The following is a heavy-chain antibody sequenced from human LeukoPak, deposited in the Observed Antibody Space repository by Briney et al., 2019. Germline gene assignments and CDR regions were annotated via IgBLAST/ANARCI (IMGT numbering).Heavy chain of an antibody. Sequence: GGSLRLSCAASGFTFSDYYMSWIRQAPGKGLEWVSYISSSGSTIYYADSVKGRFTISRDNAKNSLYLQMNSLRAEDTAVYYCASIKAAATLDYWGQGTLVTVSS. J-gene: IGHJ4*02. CDR2: ISSSGSTI. V-gene: IGHV3-11*04. CDR1: GFTFSDYY. D-gene: IGHD6-13*01. CDR3: ASIKAAATLDY.